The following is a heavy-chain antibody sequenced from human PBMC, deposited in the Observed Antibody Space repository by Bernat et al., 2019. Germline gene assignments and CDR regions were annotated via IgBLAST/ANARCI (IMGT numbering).Heavy chain of an antibody. Sequence: QVQLQESGPGLVKPSQTLSLTCTVSGGSISSGDYYWSWIRQPPGKGLEWIGYIYYSGSTYYNPSLKSRVTISVDTSKNQFSLKLSSVTAADTAVYYCARAGLDYGDYPRAFDIWGQGTMVTVSS. J-gene: IGHJ3*02. CDR3: ARAGLDYGDYPRAFDI. CDR2: IYYSGST. V-gene: IGHV4-30-4*01. D-gene: IGHD4-17*01. CDR1: GGSISSGDYY.